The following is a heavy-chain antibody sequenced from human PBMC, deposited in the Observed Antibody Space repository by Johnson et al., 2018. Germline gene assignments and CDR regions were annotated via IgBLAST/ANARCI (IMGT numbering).Heavy chain of an antibody. CDR3: ARGGRTLGGEIVEGGEDYYYFYAMDV. CDR1: GGTFSSYA. D-gene: IGHD3-16*02. CDR2: IIPLFGTA. V-gene: IGHV1-69*12. Sequence: VQLVQSGAEVKKPGSSVKVSCKASGGTFSSYAISWVRQATGQGLEWMGGIIPLFGTANYGPDFQGRGTITADESTSTAYMELGSRRSEDMAIYYCARGGRTLGGEIVEGGEDYYYFYAMDVWGQGTTVIVSS. J-gene: IGHJ6*02.